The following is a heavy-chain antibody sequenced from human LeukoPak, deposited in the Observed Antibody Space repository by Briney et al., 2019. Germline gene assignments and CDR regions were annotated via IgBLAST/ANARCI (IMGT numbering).Heavy chain of an antibody. D-gene: IGHD3-22*01. CDR3: ACLTTADAFDI. CDR1: GGSISSYY. J-gene: IGHJ3*02. Sequence: PSETLSLTCTASGGSISSYYWSWIRQPPGKGLEWIGYIYNSGSTNYNPSLKSPVTISVDTSKNQFSLKLSSVTAADTAVYYCACLTTADAFDIWGQGTMVTVSS. V-gene: IGHV4-59*01. CDR2: IYNSGST.